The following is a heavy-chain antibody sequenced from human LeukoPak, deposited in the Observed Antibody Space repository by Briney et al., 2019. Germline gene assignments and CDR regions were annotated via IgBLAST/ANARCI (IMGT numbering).Heavy chain of an antibody. V-gene: IGHV4-61*01. D-gene: IGHD1-26*01. CDR3: ARGRSNYYGMDV. Sequence: SETLSLTCTVSGGSVSSGSYYWSWIRQPPGKGLEWIGYIYYSGSTNYNPSLKSRVTMSVDTSKNLFSLKVSSVTAADTAVYYCARGRSNYYGMDVWGQGTTVTVSS. CDR2: IYYSGST. CDR1: GGSVSSGSYY. J-gene: IGHJ6*02.